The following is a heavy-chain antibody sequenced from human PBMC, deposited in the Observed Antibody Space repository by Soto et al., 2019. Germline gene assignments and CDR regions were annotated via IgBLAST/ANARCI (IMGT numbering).Heavy chain of an antibody. D-gene: IGHD2-21*01. J-gene: IGHJ6*02. V-gene: IGHV1-69*01. Sequence: QVQLVQSGAEVKKPGSSVKVSCKASGDTFSSYAVIWVRQAPGQGLEWMGGIIPIFGTTNYAQNFQGRVTIFADDSSTTAYMELSSLRFADMAIYYCTQDSFPGVVASARGYYGMDVWGQGTTVTVSS. CDR3: TQDSFPGVVASARGYYGMDV. CDR1: GDTFSSYA. CDR2: IIPIFGTT.